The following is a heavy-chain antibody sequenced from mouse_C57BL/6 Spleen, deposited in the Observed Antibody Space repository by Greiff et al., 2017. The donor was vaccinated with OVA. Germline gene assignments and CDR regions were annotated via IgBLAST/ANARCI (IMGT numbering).Heavy chain of an antibody. D-gene: IGHD1-1*01. CDR2: IDPSDSYT. CDR3: ARDYGSSYYFDY. CDR1: GYTFTSYW. V-gene: IGHV1-59*01. Sequence: VQLQQPGAELVRPGPSVKLSCKASGYTFTSYWMHWVKQRPGQGLEWIGVIDPSDSYTNYNQKFKGKATLTVDTSSSTAYMQLSSLTSEDSAVYYCARDYGSSYYFDYWGQGTTLTVSS. J-gene: IGHJ2*01.